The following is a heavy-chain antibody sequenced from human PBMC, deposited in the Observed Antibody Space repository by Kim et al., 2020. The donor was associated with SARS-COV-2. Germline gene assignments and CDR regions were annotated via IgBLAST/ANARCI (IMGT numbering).Heavy chain of an antibody. D-gene: IGHD2-2*01. J-gene: IGHJ4*02. V-gene: IGHV3-7*01. CDR2: TEK. CDR3: VGRSMDY. Sequence: TEKDYVDSVKGRFTISTDSAKNSLYLQLNSLRAEDTAVYYCVGRSMDYWGQGTLVTVSS.